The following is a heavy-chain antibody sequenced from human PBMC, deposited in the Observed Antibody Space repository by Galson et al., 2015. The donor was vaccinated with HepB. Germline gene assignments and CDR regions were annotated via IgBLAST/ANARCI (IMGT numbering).Heavy chain of an antibody. CDR3: ARRTDSSGYYFGGAFDI. CDR1: GFSLSTSGMC. Sequence: PALVKPTQTLTLTCTFSGFSLSTSGMCVSWIRQPPGKALEWLARIDWDDDKYYSTSLKTRLTISKDTSKNQVVLTMTNMDPVDTATYYCARRTDSSGYYFGGAFDIWGQGTMVTVSS. J-gene: IGHJ3*02. V-gene: IGHV2-70*11. CDR2: IDWDDDK. D-gene: IGHD3-22*01.